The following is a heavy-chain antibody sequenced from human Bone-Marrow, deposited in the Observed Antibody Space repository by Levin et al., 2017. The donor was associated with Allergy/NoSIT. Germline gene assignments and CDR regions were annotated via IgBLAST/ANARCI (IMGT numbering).Heavy chain of an antibody. CDR1: GGSISSAGYH. CDR3: ARLDGYYFDY. J-gene: IGHJ4*02. CDR2: ISYRGTT. Sequence: SQTLSLTCTVPGGSISSAGYHWTWIRQSPGKGLEWIGYISYRGTTYYNPSLKSRLTMSLDTSEQRFSLNLNSVTAADTAIYYCARLDGYYFDYWGQGTLVTVSS. D-gene: IGHD3-9*01. V-gene: IGHV4-31*03.